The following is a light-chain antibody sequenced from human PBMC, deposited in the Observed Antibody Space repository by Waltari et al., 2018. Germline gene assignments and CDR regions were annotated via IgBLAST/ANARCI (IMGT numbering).Light chain of an antibody. CDR3: NAFTLGTALLV. J-gene: IGLJ2*01. V-gene: IGLV2-14*03. CDR1: SSDVGGYKY. CDR2: DVN. Sequence: QSALTQPASVSGSPGQSITISCTGTSSDVGGYKYVSWYQQHPGKAPKLIIYDVNKRPSGVSKRFSGSKSANTASLTISALQAEDEADYYCNAFTLGTALLVFGGGTKLTVL.